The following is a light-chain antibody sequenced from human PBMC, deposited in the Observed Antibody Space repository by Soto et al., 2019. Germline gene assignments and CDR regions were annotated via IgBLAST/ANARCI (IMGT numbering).Light chain of an antibody. CDR3: SSYAGAITFYV. CDR1: SSDVGTYTL. V-gene: IGLV2-23*02. CDR2: EVN. Sequence: QSVLTQPPSVSGSPGQSITISCTGTSSDVGTYTLVSWYQQHPGKAPKLVIYEVNKRPAGVSKRFSGSKSGDTASLTISGLQAEDEADYYCSSYAGAITFYVFGTGTKVTVL. J-gene: IGLJ1*01.